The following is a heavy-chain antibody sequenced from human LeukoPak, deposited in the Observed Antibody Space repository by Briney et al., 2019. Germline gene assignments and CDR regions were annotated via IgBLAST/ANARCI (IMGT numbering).Heavy chain of an antibody. J-gene: IGHJ4*02. D-gene: IGHD6-13*01. V-gene: IGHV4-39*07. Sequence: SETLSLTCTVSGGSISGSSYYWGWIRQPPGKGLEWIGSIYYSGSTYYNPSLKSRVTISVDTSKNQFSLKLSSVTAADTAVYYCATRGYGSSSGRSRHDYWGQGTLVTVSS. CDR1: GGSISGSSYY. CDR2: IYYSGST. CDR3: ATRGYGSSSGRSRHDY.